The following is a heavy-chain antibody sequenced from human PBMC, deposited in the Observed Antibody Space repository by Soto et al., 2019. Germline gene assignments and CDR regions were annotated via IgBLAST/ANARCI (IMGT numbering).Heavy chain of an antibody. V-gene: IGHV3-23*01. CDR2: ISGSGGST. CDR3: AKDLAGTTGGYYYMDV. J-gene: IGHJ6*03. CDR1: GFTFSSYA. Sequence: PGGSLRLSCAASGFTFSSYAMSWVRQAPGKGLEWVSAISGSGGSTYYADSVKGRFTISRDNSKNTLYLQMNSPRAEDTAVYYCAKDLAGTTGGYYYMDVWGKGTTVTVSS. D-gene: IGHD1-7*01.